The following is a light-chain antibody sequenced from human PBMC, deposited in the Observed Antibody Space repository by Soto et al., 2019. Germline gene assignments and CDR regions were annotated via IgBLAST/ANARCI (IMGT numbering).Light chain of an antibody. CDR3: SSYTSSVSWV. Sequence: QPASVSGSPGQSITISCTGTSSDVGGYNYVSWYQQHPGKAPKLMIYEVSNRPSGVSNRFSGSKSGNTASLTISGLQAEDEADYYCSSYTSSVSWVFGGGTKLTVL. V-gene: IGLV2-14*01. J-gene: IGLJ3*02. CDR1: SSDVGGYNY. CDR2: EVS.